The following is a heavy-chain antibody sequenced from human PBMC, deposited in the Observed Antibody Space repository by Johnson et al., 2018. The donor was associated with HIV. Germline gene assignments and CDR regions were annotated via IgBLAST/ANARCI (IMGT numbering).Heavy chain of an antibody. CDR1: GFTFSSYA. V-gene: IGHV3-30*04. D-gene: IGHD1-14*01. Sequence: QVQLVESGGGVVQPGRSLRLSCAASGFTFSSYAMYWVRQAPGKGLEWVAVISYDGSTKYHADSVKGRFTISRDNSKSTLYLQMNSQRAEDTAVYYCARDLNHGDTGGGAFDIWGQGTMVTVSS. CDR2: ISYDGSTK. CDR3: ARDLNHGDTGGGAFDI. J-gene: IGHJ3*02.